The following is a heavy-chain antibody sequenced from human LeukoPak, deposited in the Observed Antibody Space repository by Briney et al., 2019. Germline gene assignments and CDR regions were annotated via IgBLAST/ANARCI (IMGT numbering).Heavy chain of an antibody. CDR2: ISSSSSYI. D-gene: IGHD3-10*01. CDR1: GFTFRSYS. V-gene: IGHV3-21*01. Sequence: PGGSLRLSCAASGFTFRSYSMNWVRRAPGKGLEWVSSISSSSSYIYYADSVKGRFTISRDNAKNSLYLQMNSLRAEDTAVYYCARDRTTMVRDYYYYMDVWGKGTTVTVSS. J-gene: IGHJ6*03. CDR3: ARDRTTMVRDYYYYMDV.